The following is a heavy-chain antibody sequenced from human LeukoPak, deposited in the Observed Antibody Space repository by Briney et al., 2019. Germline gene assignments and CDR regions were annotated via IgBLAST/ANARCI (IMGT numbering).Heavy chain of an antibody. D-gene: IGHD4-17*01. Sequence: GGSLRLSCAASGFTFSSYEMNWVRQAPGKGLEWVSYISSSGSTIYYADSVKGRFTISRDNAKNSLYLQMNSLRAEDTAVYYCARGADYGDFFDYWGQGTLVTVSS. CDR1: GFTFSSYE. CDR2: ISSSGSTI. V-gene: IGHV3-48*03. J-gene: IGHJ4*02. CDR3: ARGADYGDFFDY.